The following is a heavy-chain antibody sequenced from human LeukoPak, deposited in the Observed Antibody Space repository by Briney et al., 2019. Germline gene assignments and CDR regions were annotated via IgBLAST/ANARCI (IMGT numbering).Heavy chain of an antibody. J-gene: IGHJ4*02. Sequence: PSETLSLTCTVSGGSISSSSYYWGWIRQPPGKGLEWIGSIYYSGSTYYNPSLKSRVTISVDTSKNQFSLKLSSVTAADTAVYYCARGTKGQWPIWGQGTLVTVSS. CDR3: ARGTKGQWPI. D-gene: IGHD1-14*01. V-gene: IGHV4-39*01. CDR2: IYYSGST. CDR1: GGSISSSSYY.